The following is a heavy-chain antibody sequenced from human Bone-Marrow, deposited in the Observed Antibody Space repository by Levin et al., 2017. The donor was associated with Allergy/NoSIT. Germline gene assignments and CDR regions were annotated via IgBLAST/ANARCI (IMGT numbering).Heavy chain of an antibody. CDR2: ISGSGGST. Sequence: GSLRLSCAASGFTFSSHAMSWVRQAPGKGLEWVSAISGSGGSTYYADPVKGRFTISRDNSKNTLYLQMNSLRAEDTAVYYCAKDSEGTIFGVVTFDYWGQGTLVTVSS. D-gene: IGHD3-3*01. V-gene: IGHV3-23*01. CDR3: AKDSEGTIFGVVTFDY. J-gene: IGHJ4*02. CDR1: GFTFSSHA.